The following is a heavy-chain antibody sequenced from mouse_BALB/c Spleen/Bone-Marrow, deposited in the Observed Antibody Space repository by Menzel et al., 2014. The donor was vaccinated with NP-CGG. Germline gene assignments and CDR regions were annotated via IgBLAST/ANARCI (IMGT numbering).Heavy chain of an antibody. V-gene: IGHV8-11*01. Sequence: QVTLKVSGPGILQPSQTLSLTCSFSGFSLSTYGIGVGWIRQPSGKGLECLAHIWWHDNKYYNTALKSRLTISKDTSNNQVFLKIASVDTADTATYYCVRVLRGGAMDFWGQGTSVTVSS. CDR1: GFSLSTYGIG. D-gene: IGHD1-1*01. CDR2: IWWHDNK. J-gene: IGHJ4*01. CDR3: VRVLRGGAMDF.